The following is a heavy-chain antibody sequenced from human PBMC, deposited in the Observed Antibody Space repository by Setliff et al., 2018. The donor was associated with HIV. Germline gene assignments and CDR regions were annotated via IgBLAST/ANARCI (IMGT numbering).Heavy chain of an antibody. J-gene: IGHJ4*02. CDR3: AKEPGYSSGWREYYFDY. Sequence: PGGSLRLSFAPSGFPFSSYGMHWVRQAPGKGLEWVDFIRYDGSNKYYADSVKGRFTISRDNSKNTLYLQMNSLRAEDTAVYYCAKEPGYSSGWREYYFDYWGQGTLVTVSS. CDR1: GFPFSSYG. D-gene: IGHD6-19*01. V-gene: IGHV3-30*02. CDR2: IRYDGSNK.